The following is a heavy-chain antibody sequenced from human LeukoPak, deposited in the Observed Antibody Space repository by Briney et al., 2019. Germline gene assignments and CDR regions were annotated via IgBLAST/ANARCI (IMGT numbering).Heavy chain of an antibody. J-gene: IGHJ5*02. CDR3: SRDNSVRDAAWWFNP. CDR1: GYTFTSNY. Sequence: ASVKVSCKAFGYTFTSNYMHWVRQAPGQGPEWMGVISPSGGSTTYAQKCQGRVAQTRDTSTSTDYLYVSSLRSEDTAVYYCSRDNSVRDAAWWFNPWGQGTLVTVSS. V-gene: IGHV1-46*01. D-gene: IGHD3-10*01. CDR2: ISPSGGST.